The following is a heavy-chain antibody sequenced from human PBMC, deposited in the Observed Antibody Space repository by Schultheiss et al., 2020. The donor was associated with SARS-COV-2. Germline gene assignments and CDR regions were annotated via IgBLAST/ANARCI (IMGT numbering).Heavy chain of an antibody. CDR2: IFSNDEK. D-gene: IGHD5-18*01. CDR3: ARIRGGYSYGSIWVYYYYGMDV. Sequence: SGPTLVKPTQTLTLTCTFSGFSLSTSGVGVGWIRQPPGKALEWLAHIFSNDEKSYSTSLKSRLTISKDTSKSQVVLTMTNMDPVDTATYYCARIRGGYSYGSIWVYYYYGMDVWGQGTTVTVSS. V-gene: IGHV2-26*01. J-gene: IGHJ6*02. CDR1: GFSLSTSGVG.